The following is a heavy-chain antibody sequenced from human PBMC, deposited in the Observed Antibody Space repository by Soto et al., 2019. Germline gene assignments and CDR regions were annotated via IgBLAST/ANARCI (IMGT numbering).Heavy chain of an antibody. CDR2: INHSGST. CDR3: ARGRRGSGYFYL. J-gene: IGHJ2*01. Sequence: QVQLQQWGAGLLKPSETLSLTCAVYGGPFSGYYWCWIRQPPGTGLEWMGEINHSGSTNYNPSIKSRVTIPVDTSKNQFSPKLSSATAADTAVYYCARGRRGSGYFYLWGRGTLVTVSS. V-gene: IGHV4-34*01. D-gene: IGHD3-10*01. CDR1: GGPFSGYY.